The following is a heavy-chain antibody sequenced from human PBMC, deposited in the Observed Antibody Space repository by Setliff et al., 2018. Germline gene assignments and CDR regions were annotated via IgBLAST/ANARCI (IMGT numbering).Heavy chain of an antibody. CDR3: TRERYFDWFFEY. D-gene: IGHD3-9*01. CDR2: IYHSGSS. CDR1: GGSISSMSYY. V-gene: IGHV4-39*07. Sequence: SETLSLTCTVSGGSISSMSYYWGWIRQPPGKGLEWIGSIYHSGSSYYNSSLRSRVTISVDTSKNQFSLILRSVTAADTGVYYCTRERYFDWFFEYWGQGTLVTVSS. J-gene: IGHJ4*02.